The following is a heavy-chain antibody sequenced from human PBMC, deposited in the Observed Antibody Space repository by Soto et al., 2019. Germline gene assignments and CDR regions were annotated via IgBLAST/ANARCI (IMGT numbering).Heavy chain of an antibody. CDR1: GFTFDDYA. CDR2: ISWNSGSI. J-gene: IGHJ4*02. V-gene: IGHV3-9*01. CDR3: AKEKSSGWYVFDY. D-gene: IGHD6-19*01. Sequence: EVQLVESGGGLVQPGRSVRLSCAASGFTFDDYAMHWVRQAPGKGLEWVSGISWNSGSIGYADSVKGRFTISRDNAKNSLYLQMNSLRAEDTALYYCAKEKSSGWYVFDYWGQGTLVTVSS.